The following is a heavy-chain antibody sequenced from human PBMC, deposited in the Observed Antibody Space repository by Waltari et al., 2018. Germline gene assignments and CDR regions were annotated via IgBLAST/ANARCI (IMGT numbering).Heavy chain of an antibody. D-gene: IGHD3-3*01. CDR3: ASLLGDFWSGYYTRYAFDI. J-gene: IGHJ3*02. Sequence: QLQLQESGPGLVKPSETLSLTCTVSGGSISSSSYYWGWIRQPPGKGLEWIGSIYYSGSTHYNPSLKSRVTISVDTSKNQFSLKLSSVTAADTAVYYCASLLGDFWSGYYTRYAFDIWGQGTMVTVSS. CDR2: IYYSGST. CDR1: GGSISSSSYY. V-gene: IGHV4-39*01.